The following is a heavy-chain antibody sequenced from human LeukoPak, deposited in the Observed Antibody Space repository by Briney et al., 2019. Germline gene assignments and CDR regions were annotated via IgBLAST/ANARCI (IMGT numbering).Heavy chain of an antibody. D-gene: IGHD2-15*01. CDR3: ARVSDIVVVVAAFDY. V-gene: IGHV1-2*02. CDR1: GYTFTGYY. Sequence: GASVKVSCKASGYTFTGYYMHWVRQAPGQGLEWMGWINPNSGGTNYAQTFQGRVTMTRYTSIRTGYMELSRLRSDDTAVYYCARVSDIVVVVAAFDYCGQGTLVTVSS. J-gene: IGHJ4*02. CDR2: INPNSGGT.